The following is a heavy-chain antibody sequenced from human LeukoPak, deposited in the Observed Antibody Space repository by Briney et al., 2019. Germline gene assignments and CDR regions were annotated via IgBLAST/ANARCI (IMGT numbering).Heavy chain of an antibody. Sequence: SQTLSLTCAISGDSVSSNSAAWNWIRQSPSRGLESLGRTYYRSKWYNDYAVSVKRRITINTDTSKYQFYLQLNSVTPEDTAVYYCARAAVAGNYYFDYWGQGTLVTVSS. CDR1: GDSVSSNSAA. J-gene: IGHJ4*02. D-gene: IGHD6-19*01. V-gene: IGHV6-1*01. CDR3: ARAAVAGNYYFDY. CDR2: TYYRSKWYN.